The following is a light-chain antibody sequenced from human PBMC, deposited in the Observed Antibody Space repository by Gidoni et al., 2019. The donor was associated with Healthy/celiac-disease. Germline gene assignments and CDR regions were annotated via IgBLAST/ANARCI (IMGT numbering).Light chain of an antibody. CDR1: SSDVGGYNY. CDR3: SSYTSSSTLYV. CDR2: DVS. J-gene: IGLJ1*01. Sequence: QSALTQPASVSGSPGQSITISCTGTSSDVGGYNYVSWYQQHPGKAPKLMIYDVSNRPSGFSNRSSGSKSGNTASLTISGLQAEDEADYYCSSYTSSSTLYVFGTGTKVTVL. V-gene: IGLV2-14*01.